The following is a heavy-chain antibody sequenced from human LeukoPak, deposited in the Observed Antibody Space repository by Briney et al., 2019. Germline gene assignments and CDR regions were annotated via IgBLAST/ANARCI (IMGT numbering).Heavy chain of an antibody. CDR1: GFTFSSYA. D-gene: IGHD1-26*01. CDR3: ARGGVVGALTNWFDP. CDR2: ISYDGSNK. V-gene: IGHV3-30-3*01. J-gene: IGHJ5*02. Sequence: GGSLRLSCAASGFTFSSYAMHWVRQAPGKGLEWVAVISYDGSNKYYADSVKGRFTISRDNSKNTLYLQMNSLRAEDTAVYYCARGGVVGALTNWFDPWGQGTLVTVSS.